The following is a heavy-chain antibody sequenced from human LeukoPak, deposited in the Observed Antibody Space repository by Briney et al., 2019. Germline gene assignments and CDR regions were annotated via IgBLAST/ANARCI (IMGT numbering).Heavy chain of an antibody. CDR2: ISYDGSNK. Sequence: GGSLRLSCAASGFTFTSYAVHWVRQAPGKGLEWVAVISYDGSNKYYADSVKGRFTISRDNSKNTLYLQMNSLRAEDTAVYYCARDRSEYSYGLGDYRGQGTLVTVSS. V-gene: IGHV3-30-3*01. J-gene: IGHJ4*02. CDR3: ARDRSEYSYGLGDY. CDR1: GFTFTSYA. D-gene: IGHD5-18*01.